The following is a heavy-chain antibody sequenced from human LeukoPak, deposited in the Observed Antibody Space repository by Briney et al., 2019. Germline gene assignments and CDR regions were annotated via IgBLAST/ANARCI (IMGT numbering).Heavy chain of an antibody. CDR1: GFTFSSYS. CDR2: ISSSSSYI. Sequence: GRSLRLSCAASGFTFSSYSMNWVRQAPGKGLEWVSSISSSSSYIYYADSVKGRFTISRDNAKNSLYLQMNSLRAEDTAVYYCARPHCSSTSRYGRNVDYWGQGTLVTVSS. CDR3: ARPHCSSTSRYGRNVDY. V-gene: IGHV3-21*01. J-gene: IGHJ4*02. D-gene: IGHD2-2*01.